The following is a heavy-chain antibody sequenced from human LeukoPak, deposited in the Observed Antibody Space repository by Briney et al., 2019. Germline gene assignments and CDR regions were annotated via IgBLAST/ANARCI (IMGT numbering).Heavy chain of an antibody. D-gene: IGHD1-1*01. Sequence: PGGSLRLSCVASGFTFSDYYMSWIRQAPGKGLEWVSYIPNTSSYTSYADSVKGRFTISRDNAKNSLYLQMNSLRAEDTAMYYCARAANTATGTPTMAIDYWGQGTLVTVSS. CDR3: ARAANTATGTPTMAIDY. V-gene: IGHV3-11*05. CDR1: GFTFSDYY. CDR2: IPNTSSYT. J-gene: IGHJ4*02.